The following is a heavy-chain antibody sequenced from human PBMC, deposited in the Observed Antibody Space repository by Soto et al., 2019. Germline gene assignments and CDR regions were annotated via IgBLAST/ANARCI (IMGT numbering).Heavy chain of an antibody. CDR2: IYYSGST. J-gene: IGHJ4*02. CDR3: ARAAQYGDPFDY. V-gene: IGHV4-59*01. CDR1: GGSISSYY. Sequence: SETLSLTCTVSGGSISSYYWSWIRQPPGKGLEWIGYIYYSGSTNYNPSLKSRVTISVDTSKNQFSLKLSSVTAADTAVYYCARAAQYGDPFDYWGQGTLVTVSS. D-gene: IGHD4-17*01.